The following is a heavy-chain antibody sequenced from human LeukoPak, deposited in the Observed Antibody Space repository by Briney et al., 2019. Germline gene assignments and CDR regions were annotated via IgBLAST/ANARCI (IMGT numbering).Heavy chain of an antibody. D-gene: IGHD5-18*01. CDR2: ITSSSSTI. Sequence: GGSLRLSCAASGFTFSNHNMIWVRQAPGKGLECISYITSSSSTIHYADSVKGRFTISRDNAQKSLYLQINSLRAEDTAVYYCARVWDGYSGEDYWGQGTLVTVSS. V-gene: IGHV3-48*01. CDR3: ARVWDGYSGEDY. J-gene: IGHJ4*02. CDR1: GFTFSNHN.